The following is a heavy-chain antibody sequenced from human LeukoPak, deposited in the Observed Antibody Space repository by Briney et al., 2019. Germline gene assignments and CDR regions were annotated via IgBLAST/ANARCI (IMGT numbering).Heavy chain of an antibody. CDR1: GFTFSDYY. J-gene: IGHJ4*02. D-gene: IGHD6-13*01. CDR3: ARSAYSSSWHIDY. Sequence: PGGSLRLSCAASGFTFSDYYMSWIRQAPGKGLEWVSYISSSGSTIYYADSVKGRFTISRDNAKNSLYLQMNSLRAGDTAVYYCARSAYSSSWHIDYWGQGTLVTVSS. V-gene: IGHV3-11*04. CDR2: ISSSGSTI.